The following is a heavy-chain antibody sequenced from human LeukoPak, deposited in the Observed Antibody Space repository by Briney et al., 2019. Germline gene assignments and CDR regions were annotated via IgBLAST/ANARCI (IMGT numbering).Heavy chain of an antibody. Sequence: SVKVSCKASGYTFTGYYMHWVRQAPGQGLEWMGGIIPIFGTANYAQKFQGRVTITADKSTSTAYMELSSLRSEDTAVYYCASRYDYVWGSYTARDYYYYMDVWGKGTTVTVSS. J-gene: IGHJ6*03. CDR2: IIPIFGTA. CDR3: ASRYDYVWGSYTARDYYYYMDV. D-gene: IGHD3-16*01. CDR1: GYTFTGYY. V-gene: IGHV1-69*06.